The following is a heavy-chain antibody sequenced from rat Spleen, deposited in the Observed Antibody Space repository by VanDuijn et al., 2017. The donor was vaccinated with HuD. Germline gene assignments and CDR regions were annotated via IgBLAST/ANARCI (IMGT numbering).Heavy chain of an antibody. CDR1: GFTFSDYF. V-gene: IGHV5-29*01. CDR2: INYDGSTT. D-gene: IGHD4-3*01. CDR3: ARQARYNLLDA. Sequence: EVQLVESDGGLVQPGRSLKLSCAASGFTFSDYFMAWVRQAPTRGLEWVATINYDGSTTYCRDSVKGRFTFSRDNARSTLYLRMDSLRSEDSATYYCARQARYNLLDAWGQGASVTVSS. J-gene: IGHJ4*01.